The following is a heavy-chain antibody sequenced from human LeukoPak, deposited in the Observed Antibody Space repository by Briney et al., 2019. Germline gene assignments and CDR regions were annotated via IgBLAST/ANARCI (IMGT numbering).Heavy chain of an antibody. V-gene: IGHV4-34*01. J-gene: IGHJ6*03. CDR2: INHSGST. CDR1: GGSFSGYY. D-gene: IGHD4-11*01. Sequence: SETLSLTCAVYGGSFSGYYWSWIRQPPGKGLEWIGEINHSGSTNYNPSLESRVTISVDTSKNQFSLKLSSVTAADTAVYYCAREVTVNYYYMDVWGKGTTVTVSS. CDR3: AREVTVNYYYMDV.